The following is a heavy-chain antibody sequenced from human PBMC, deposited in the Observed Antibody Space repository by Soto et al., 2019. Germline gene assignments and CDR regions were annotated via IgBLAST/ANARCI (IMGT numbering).Heavy chain of an antibody. V-gene: IGHV1-18*01. D-gene: IGHD3-10*01. CDR1: GGTFSSYA. Sequence: ASVKVSCKASGGTFSSYAISWVRQAPGQGLEWMGWISTAKGFTTYGEKFQGRVTMTADTATNTAYMDLRSLNSDDTAVYYCARGVGSGSYYNQYNWFDPWGQGTLVTVSS. CDR3: ARGVGSGSYYNQYNWFDP. J-gene: IGHJ5*02. CDR2: ISTAKGFT.